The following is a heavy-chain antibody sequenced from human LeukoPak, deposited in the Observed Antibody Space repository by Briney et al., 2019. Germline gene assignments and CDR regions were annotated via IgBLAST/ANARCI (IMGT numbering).Heavy chain of an antibody. V-gene: IGHV3-20*04. D-gene: IGHD6-19*01. J-gene: IGHJ4*02. CDR3: ARQTPGYNSGCLDL. CDR2: VNWNGDNT. CDR1: GFKFDDYG. Sequence: GGSLRLSCEASGFKFDDYGMSWVRHVPGQGLEWVSGVNWNGDNTGYVDSVKGRFTISRDNAKNSLYLQMNSLSPADTAFYYCARQTPGYNSGCLDLWGQGTLVTVSS.